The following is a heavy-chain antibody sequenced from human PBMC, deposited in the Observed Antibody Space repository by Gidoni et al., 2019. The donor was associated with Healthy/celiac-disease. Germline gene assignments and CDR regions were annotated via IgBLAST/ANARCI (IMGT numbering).Heavy chain of an antibody. CDR3: APYASSGYYPY. J-gene: IGHJ4*02. Sequence: EVQLLESGGGLVQPGGSLRLSCEASGFTFSSYAMSWVRQAPGKGLEWVSAISGSGGSTYYADSVKGLFTISRDNSKHTLYLQMNSLRAEDTAVYYCAPYASSGYYPYWGQGTLVTVSS. D-gene: IGHD3-22*01. CDR2: ISGSGGST. CDR1: GFTFSSYA. V-gene: IGHV3-23*01.